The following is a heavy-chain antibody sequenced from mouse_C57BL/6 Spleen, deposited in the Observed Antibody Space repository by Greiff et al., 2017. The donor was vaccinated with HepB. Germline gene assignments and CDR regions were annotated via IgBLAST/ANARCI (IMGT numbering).Heavy chain of an antibody. V-gene: IGHV1-50*01. D-gene: IGHD1-1*01. CDR2: IDPSDSYT. J-gene: IGHJ1*03. CDR3: ARPPGSSYGGYFDV. CDR1: GYTFTSYW. Sequence: VQLQQPGAELVKPGASVKLSCKASGYTFTSYWMQWVKPRPGQGLEWIGEIDPSDSYTNYNQKFKGKATLTVDTSSSTAYMQLSSLTSEDSAVYYCARPPGSSYGGYFDVWGTGTTVTVSS.